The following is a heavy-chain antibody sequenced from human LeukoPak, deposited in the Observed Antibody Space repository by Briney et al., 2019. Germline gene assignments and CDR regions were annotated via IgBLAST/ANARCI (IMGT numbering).Heavy chain of an antibody. V-gene: IGHV3-23*01. Sequence: GGSLRLSCAASGFTFSSYAMSWVRQAPGKGLDWVSAISGSGGSTYYADSVKGRFTISRDNSKNTLYLQMNSLSAEDTAVYYCAKDLQAAAGTTIFHYYYYYGMDVWGQGTTVTVSS. D-gene: IGHD6-13*01. CDR3: AKDLQAAAGTTIFHYYYYYGMDV. J-gene: IGHJ6*02. CDR1: GFTFSSYA. CDR2: ISGSGGST.